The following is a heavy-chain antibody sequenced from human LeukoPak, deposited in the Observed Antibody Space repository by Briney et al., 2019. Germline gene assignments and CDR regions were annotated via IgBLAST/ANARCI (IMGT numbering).Heavy chain of an antibody. J-gene: IGHJ4*02. V-gene: IGHV3-23*01. D-gene: IGHD3-22*01. CDR1: GFTFSCYA. CDR2: ISGSGGNT. CDR3: AKEGSGYDRSGYYDN. Sequence: GGSLRLSCVASGFTFSCYAMSWVRQAPGRGLEWVSGISGSGGNTYNPADVKGRFTISRDKSKNALDMQMNSLRGEDTVEYYCAKEGSGYDRSGYYDNWGEGTLLTVSS.